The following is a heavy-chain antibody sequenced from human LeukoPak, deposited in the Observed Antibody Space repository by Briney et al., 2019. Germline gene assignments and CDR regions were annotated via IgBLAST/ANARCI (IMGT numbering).Heavy chain of an antibody. CDR1: GGSFSGYY. J-gene: IGHJ4*02. CDR2: INHSGST. Sequence: SETLSLTCAVYGGSFSGYYWRWIRQPPGKGLEWNGEINHSGSTNYNPSLKSRVTISVDTSKNQFSLKLSSVTAADTAVYYCARGRGNPTMIVVVFFDYWGQGTLVTVSS. V-gene: IGHV4-34*01. CDR3: ARGRGNPTMIVVVFFDY. D-gene: IGHD3-22*01.